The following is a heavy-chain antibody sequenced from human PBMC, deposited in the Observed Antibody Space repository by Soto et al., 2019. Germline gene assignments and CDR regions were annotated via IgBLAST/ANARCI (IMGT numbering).Heavy chain of an antibody. Sequence: QGQLVQSGPEVKKPGASVKVSCKASGYTFSRYGISWVRQAPGQGLEWMGWISGYNGDTKYAQKVQGRVTMTIDTSTYTAHMEVRSPTSDDTAIYYCAKNGQPPYYYYGMGVWGQGATVTVSS. D-gene: IGHD2-8*01. V-gene: IGHV1-18*01. CDR2: ISGYNGDT. CDR3: AKNGQPPYYYYGMGV. J-gene: IGHJ6*02. CDR1: GYTFSRYG.